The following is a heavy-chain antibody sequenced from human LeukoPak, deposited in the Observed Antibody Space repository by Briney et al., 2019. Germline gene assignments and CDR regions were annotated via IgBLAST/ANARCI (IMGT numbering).Heavy chain of an antibody. CDR2: IDTAGNT. CDR3: IRIRTREHQYGMDV. V-gene: IGHV3-13*01. CDR1: GFTFSDYD. J-gene: IGHJ6*02. Sequence: GGPLRLSCAASGFTFSDYDMHWVRQASGKGLEWVSAIDTAGNTYYPVSAQGRFTISREDAYNFLYLQMNSLRAGDTAVYYCIRIRTREHQYGMDVWGQGTTVTVSS. D-gene: IGHD1-26*01.